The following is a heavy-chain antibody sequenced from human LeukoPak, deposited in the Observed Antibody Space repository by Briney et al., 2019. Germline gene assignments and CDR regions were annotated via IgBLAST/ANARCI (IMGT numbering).Heavy chain of an antibody. Sequence: ASVKVSCKASGYTFTRYHMHWVRQAPGQGLEWMGIIYHSGGSTRYAQKFQGRVTMTRDTSTSTVYMELSSLRSEDTAVYYFARDSSRWSVDYWGQGTLVTVSS. D-gene: IGHD6-13*01. V-gene: IGHV1-46*01. CDR2: IYHSGGST. CDR3: ARDSSRWSVDY. CDR1: GYTFTRYH. J-gene: IGHJ4*02.